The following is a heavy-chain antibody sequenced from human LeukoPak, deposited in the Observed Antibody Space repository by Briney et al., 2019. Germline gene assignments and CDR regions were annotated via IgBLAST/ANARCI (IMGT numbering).Heavy chain of an antibody. V-gene: IGHV4-34*01. CDR1: GGSFSGYY. CDR2: INHSGST. Sequence: SETLSLTCAVYGGSFSGYYWSWIRQPPGKGLEWIGEINHSGSTNYNPSLKSRVTISVDTSKNQFSLKLSSVAAADTAVYYCARGAPIAAAGTLDYWGQGTLVTVSS. D-gene: IGHD6-13*01. J-gene: IGHJ4*02. CDR3: ARGAPIAAAGTLDY.